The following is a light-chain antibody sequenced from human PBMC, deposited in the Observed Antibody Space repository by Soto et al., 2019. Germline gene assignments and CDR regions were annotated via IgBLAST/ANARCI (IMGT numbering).Light chain of an antibody. CDR1: QSISSE. CDR2: GTS. J-gene: IGKJ1*01. Sequence: EIVMTQSPATLSVSPGERATLSCRASQSISSELAWYQQRPGQPPRLLIYGTSSRATAIPDRFSGSGSGTDFTLTISRLEPEDFAVYYCQQYGSSSWTFGQGTKVEIK. V-gene: IGKV3-20*01. CDR3: QQYGSSSWT.